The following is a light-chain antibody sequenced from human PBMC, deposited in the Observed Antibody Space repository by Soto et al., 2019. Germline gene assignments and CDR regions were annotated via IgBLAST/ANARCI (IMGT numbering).Light chain of an antibody. V-gene: IGLV4-69*01. Sequence: QSVLTQSPSASASLGASVKLTCTLSSGHSNYAIAWHQLQPEKGPRYLMKLNSGGSHIKGDGIPDRFSGSSSGAERYLTISSLQSEDEADYYCQTWGTGIQVFGGGTKLTVL. CDR3: QTWGTGIQV. CDR1: SGHSNYA. J-gene: IGLJ2*01. CDR2: LNSGGSH.